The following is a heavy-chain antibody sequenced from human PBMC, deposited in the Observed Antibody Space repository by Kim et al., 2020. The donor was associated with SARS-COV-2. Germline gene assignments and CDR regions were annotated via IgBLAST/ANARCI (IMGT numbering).Heavy chain of an antibody. Sequence: GGSLRLSCAASGFTVSSNYMSWVRQAPGKGLEWVSVIYSGGSTYYADSVKGRFTISRHNSKNTLYLQMNSLRAEDTAVYYCARGPMYSSSWGDYYYGMDVWGQGTTVTVSS. D-gene: IGHD6-13*01. CDR2: IYSGGST. J-gene: IGHJ6*02. CDR3: ARGPMYSSSWGDYYYGMDV. V-gene: IGHV3-53*04. CDR1: GFTVSSNY.